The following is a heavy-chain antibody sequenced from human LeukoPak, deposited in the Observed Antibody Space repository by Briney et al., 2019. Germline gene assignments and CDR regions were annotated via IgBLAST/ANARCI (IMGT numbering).Heavy chain of an antibody. Sequence: SETLSLTCAVYGGSLNGYYWTWIRQPPGKGLEWIGEINHSGSTDYNPSLKSRVTISVDTSKNQFSLKLNSVTAADTAVYYCARGQLRLSNWGQGSLAIVSS. J-gene: IGHJ4*02. CDR1: GGSLNGYY. CDR3: ARGQLRLSN. D-gene: IGHD6-25*01. CDR2: INHSGST. V-gene: IGHV4-34*01.